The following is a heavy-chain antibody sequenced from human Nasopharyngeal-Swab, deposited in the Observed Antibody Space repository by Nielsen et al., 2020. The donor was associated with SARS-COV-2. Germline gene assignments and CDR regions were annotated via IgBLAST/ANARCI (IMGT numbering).Heavy chain of an antibody. Sequence: GSLRLSCTVSGGSITSTSHYWGWIRQPPGKGLEWIGCVSYRGSTYHNPSLKSRVTLSVDTSKNQFSLKLTSLTAADTAVYYCAGDGAYSGYDWTYWGQGTLVTVSS. J-gene: IGHJ4*02. CDR2: VSYRGST. CDR3: AGDGAYSGYDWTY. V-gene: IGHV4-39*07. D-gene: IGHD5-12*01. CDR1: GGSITSTSHY.